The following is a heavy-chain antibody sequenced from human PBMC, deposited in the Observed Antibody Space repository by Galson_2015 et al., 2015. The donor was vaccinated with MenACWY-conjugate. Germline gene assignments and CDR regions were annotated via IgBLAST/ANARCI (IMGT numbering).Heavy chain of an antibody. V-gene: IGHV3-23*01. Sequence: SLRLSCAASRFTFRSYAMSWVRQAPGKGLEWVSAISAGGGSTNYADSVKGRFTISRDNSKNMLYVQMNSLRAEDTAIYYCAKVVATKAKYYFDYWGQGTLVTVSS. CDR3: AKVVATKAKYYFDY. CDR2: ISAGGGST. D-gene: IGHD2-21*01. J-gene: IGHJ4*02. CDR1: RFTFRSYA.